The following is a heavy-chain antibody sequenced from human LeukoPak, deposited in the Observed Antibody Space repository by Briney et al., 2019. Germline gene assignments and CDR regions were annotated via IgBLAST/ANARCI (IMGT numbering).Heavy chain of an antibody. D-gene: IGHD6-19*01. CDR1: GGSITSGEHY. Sequence: PSETLSLTCTVSGGSITSGEHYWGWIRQPPGKGLEWIGSIYYSGSTYYNPSLKSRVTISVDTSKDQFSLKLSSVTAADTAVYYCAHAEKVAGTIDYWGQGTLVTVSS. CDR2: IYYSGST. CDR3: AHAEKVAGTIDY. J-gene: IGHJ4*02. V-gene: IGHV4-39*01.